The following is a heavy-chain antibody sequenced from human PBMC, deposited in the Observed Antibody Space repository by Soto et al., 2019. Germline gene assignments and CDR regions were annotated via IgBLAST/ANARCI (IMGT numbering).Heavy chain of an antibody. CDR2: IYYSGST. Sequence: SETLSLTCTVSGGSVSSGSYYWSWIRQPPGKGLEWIGYIYYSGSTNYNPSLKSRVTISVDTSKNQFSLKLSSVTAADTAVYYCARDRGGDYGGEYYYYGMDVWGQGTTVTVSS. CDR3: ARDRGGDYGGEYYYYGMDV. D-gene: IGHD4-17*01. V-gene: IGHV4-61*01. CDR1: GGSVSSGSYY. J-gene: IGHJ6*02.